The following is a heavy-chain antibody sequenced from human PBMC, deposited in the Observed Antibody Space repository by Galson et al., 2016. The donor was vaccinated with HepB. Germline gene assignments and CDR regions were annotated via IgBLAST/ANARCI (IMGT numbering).Heavy chain of an antibody. CDR3: AKQWQVGENGFES. CDR2: ISYDGSTK. V-gene: IGHV3-30*18. J-gene: IGHJ3*02. Sequence: SLRLSCAASGFTFSSYGMHWVRQAPGKGLEWVAVISYDGSTKYCADSVRGRFTISRANSKDTLYLQMNSLRAEDTAVYYCAKQWQVGENGFESWGQGTMVTVSS. D-gene: IGHD6-19*01. CDR1: GFTFSSYG.